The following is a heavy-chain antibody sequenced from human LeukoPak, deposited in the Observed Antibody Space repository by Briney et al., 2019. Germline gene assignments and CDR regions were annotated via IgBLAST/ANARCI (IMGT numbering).Heavy chain of an antibody. D-gene: IGHD3-10*02. CDR1: GFPFSDFS. V-gene: IGHV3-23*01. CDR3: AKQSYARSLGE. J-gene: IGHJ4*02. CDR2: TNSGGTTT. Sequence: PGGSLRLSCATSGFPFSDFSMTWVRQAPGKGLEWISTTNSGGTTTYYAESVKGRFTISRDNFKNALYLQMSSLRAEDTAIYYCAKQSYARSLGEGGPGTLVTVSS.